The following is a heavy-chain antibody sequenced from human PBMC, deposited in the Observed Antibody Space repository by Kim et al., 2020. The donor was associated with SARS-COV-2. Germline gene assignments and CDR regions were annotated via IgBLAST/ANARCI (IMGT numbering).Heavy chain of an antibody. CDR2: VSQSGAT. D-gene: IGHD3-10*01. Sequence: SETLSLTCAVYDGSFSGYYWTWIRQPPGKGLEWIGEVSQSGATKNNPSLKNRNAISVATSRNPYSLSLTSVTAAATAISFCSCAPMAEDGVKWGHDWFDPWGHGTQVTVS. V-gene: IGHV4-34*04. J-gene: IGHJ5*02. CDR3: SCAPMAEDGVKWGHDWFDP. CDR1: DGSFSGYY.